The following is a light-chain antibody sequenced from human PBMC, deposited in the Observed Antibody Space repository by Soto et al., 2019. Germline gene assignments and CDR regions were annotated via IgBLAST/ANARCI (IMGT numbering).Light chain of an antibody. Sequence: IQLTQSPSPTSESLEHTVSITCXASKAIGSSFAWYRQKPGKVPEVLIYGASTLQNGVPSRFSGSGSGTDFTLTISSLQPEDFATYYCQQLNSYPLTFGGGGKV. CDR3: QQLNSYPLT. V-gene: IGKV1-9*01. CDR2: GAS. J-gene: IGKJ4*01. CDR1: KAIGSS.